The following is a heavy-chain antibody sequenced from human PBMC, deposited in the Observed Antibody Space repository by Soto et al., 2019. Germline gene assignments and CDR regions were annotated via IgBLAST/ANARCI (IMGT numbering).Heavy chain of an antibody. CDR3: ARDQGIAVAGRGDYYGMDV. D-gene: IGHD6-19*01. Sequence: ASVKVSCKASGYTFTGYYMHWVRQAPGQGLEWMGWISAYNGNTNYAQKLQGRVTMTTDTSTSTAYMELRSLRSDDTAVYYCARDQGIAVAGRGDYYGMDVWGQGTTVTVSS. CDR2: ISAYNGNT. CDR1: GYTFTGYY. J-gene: IGHJ6*02. V-gene: IGHV1-18*04.